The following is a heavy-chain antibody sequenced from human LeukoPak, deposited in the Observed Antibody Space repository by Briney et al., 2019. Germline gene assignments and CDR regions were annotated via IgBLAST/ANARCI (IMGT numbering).Heavy chain of an antibody. J-gene: IGHJ3*02. CDR3: ARARGDRGYAFDI. V-gene: IGHV4-61*02. D-gene: IGHD3-16*01. CDR1: GCSISSGSYY. Sequence: SQTLSLTCTVSGCSISSGSYYWSWIPQPAGKGLEWFGRIYTSGSTNYNPSLKSRVTISVDTSKNQFSLKLSSVTAADTAVYYCARARGDRGYAFDIWGQGTMVTVSS. CDR2: IYTSGST.